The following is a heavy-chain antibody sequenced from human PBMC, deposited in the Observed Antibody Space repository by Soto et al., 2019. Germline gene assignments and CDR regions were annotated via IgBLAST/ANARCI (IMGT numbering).Heavy chain of an antibody. CDR3: AGYHSGSYLGN. CDR2: INTGDGNT. Sequence: QVQLVQSGDEVKRPGASVKVSCKASGNSLTNYAIHWVRKAPGHSLEWMGRINTGDGNTKSSQNFQGRVTFTRYTSASTAYMELISFRSEDTAVYYCAGYHSGSYLGNLGQVTPVTVSS. D-gene: IGHD3-10*01. V-gene: IGHV1-3*04. CDR1: GNSLTNYA. J-gene: IGHJ1*01.